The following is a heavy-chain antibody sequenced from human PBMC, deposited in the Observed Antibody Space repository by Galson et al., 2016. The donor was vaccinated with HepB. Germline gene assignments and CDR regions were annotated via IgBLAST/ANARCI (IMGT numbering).Heavy chain of an antibody. D-gene: IGHD5/OR15-5a*01. CDR1: GFTFDEYA. Sequence: SLRLSCAASGFTFDEYAMHWVRQVPGKGLEWVSGIRSDSDTIGYADSVKGRFTISRDNAKNSLYLQMNSLRAEDTALYCCAKSLLRSSVYDGFGFWGQGTMVTVSS. V-gene: IGHV3-9*01. CDR3: AKSLLRSSVYDGFGF. J-gene: IGHJ3*01. CDR2: IRSDSDTI.